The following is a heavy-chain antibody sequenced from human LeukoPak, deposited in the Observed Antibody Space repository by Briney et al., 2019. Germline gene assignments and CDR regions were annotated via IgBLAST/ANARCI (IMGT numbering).Heavy chain of an antibody. CDR3: AREGYDSSGYYYVLFDY. Sequence: GGSLRLSCAASGFTFSSYWMSWVRQAPGKGLEWVANIKQDGSGKYYVDSVKGRFTISRDNAKNSLYLQMNSLRAEDTAVYYCAREGYDSSGYYYVLFDYWGQGTLVTVSS. CDR2: IKQDGSGK. J-gene: IGHJ4*02. V-gene: IGHV3-7*01. D-gene: IGHD3-22*01. CDR1: GFTFSSYW.